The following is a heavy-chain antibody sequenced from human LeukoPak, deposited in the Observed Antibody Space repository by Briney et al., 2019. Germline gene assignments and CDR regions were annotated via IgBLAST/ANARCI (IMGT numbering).Heavy chain of an antibody. Sequence: SETLSLTCAVSGGSISSGGYSWSWIRQPPGKGLEWIGYIYHSGSTYYNPSLKSRVTISVDRSKNQFSLKLSSVTAADTAVYYCAREARGPNVRPPKYYFDYWGQGTLVTVSS. CDR3: AREARGPNVRPPKYYFDY. V-gene: IGHV4-30-2*01. J-gene: IGHJ4*02. D-gene: IGHD3-10*02. CDR1: GGSISSGGYS. CDR2: IYHSGST.